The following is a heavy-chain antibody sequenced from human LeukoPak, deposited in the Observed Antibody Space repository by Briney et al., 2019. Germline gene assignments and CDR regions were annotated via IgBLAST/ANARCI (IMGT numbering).Heavy chain of an antibody. D-gene: IGHD1-26*01. V-gene: IGHV6-1*01. CDR1: GDSVSNNRAS. Sequence: SQTLSLTCAISGDSVSNNRASWGWIRQSPSRGLEWLGRTYYRSQWFDDYAPSLRSRITINPDTSKNQFSLQLTSVTSEDTAVYYRVRIRGLGLFDYWGQGTLVTVSS. CDR2: TYYRSQWFD. J-gene: IGHJ4*02. CDR3: VRIRGLGLFDY.